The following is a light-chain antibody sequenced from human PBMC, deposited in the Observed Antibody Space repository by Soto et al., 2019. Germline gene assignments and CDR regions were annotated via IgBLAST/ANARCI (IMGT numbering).Light chain of an antibody. CDR2: EVS. V-gene: IGLV2-14*01. CDR1: SSDVGGYNY. J-gene: IGLJ1*01. CDR3: SSYTSSSFYV. Sequence: QSALTQPASVSGSPGQSITISCTGTSSDVGGYNYVSWYQQHPGKAPKLMIYEVSNRPSGVSNRFSGFNSGNTASLTISGLQAEDEADYYCSSYTSSSFYVFGTGTKVTVL.